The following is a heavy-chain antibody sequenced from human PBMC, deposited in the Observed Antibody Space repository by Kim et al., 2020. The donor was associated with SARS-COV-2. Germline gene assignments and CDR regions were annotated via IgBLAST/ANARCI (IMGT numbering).Heavy chain of an antibody. V-gene: IGHV1-2*06. CDR1: GYTFTGYY. J-gene: IGHJ6*02. Sequence: ASVKVSCKASGYTFTGYYMHWVRQAPGQGLEWMGRINPNSGGTNYAQKLQGRATMPRDTSISTAYMALSRLRSDDTAVYYFARYELVRSEGDYYYGMDVWGQGTTVTVSS. CDR3: ARYELVRSEGDYYYGMDV. D-gene: IGHD6-6*01. CDR2: INPNSGGT.